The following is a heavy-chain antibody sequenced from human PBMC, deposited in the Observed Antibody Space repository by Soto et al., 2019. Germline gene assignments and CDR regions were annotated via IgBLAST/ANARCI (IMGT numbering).Heavy chain of an antibody. D-gene: IGHD3-9*01. CDR3: AKGRATYDILAGNHHRPLDS. CDR1: GFTFTSFN. V-gene: IGHV3-23*01. CDR2: ISDGGTIT. J-gene: IGHJ4*02. Sequence: GGSLRLSCTASGFTFTSFNMNWVRQAPGKGLEWVSVISDGGTITYYADSVKGRFTISRDISKNTLYLQMNSLRAEDTALYYCAKGRATYDILAGNHHRPLDSWGQGTLVTVSS.